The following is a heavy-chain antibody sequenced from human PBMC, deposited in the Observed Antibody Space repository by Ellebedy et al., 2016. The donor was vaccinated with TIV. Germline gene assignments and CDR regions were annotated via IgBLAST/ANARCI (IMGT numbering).Heavy chain of an antibody. J-gene: IGHJ4*02. D-gene: IGHD1-1*01. CDR3: ARHGLIPQLDY. Sequence: GESLKISCKGSGYNFSSYFIGWVRQMPGKGLEWMGIIYPGDSDTSYSPSFQGQVTISADKSFSTAFLQWSSLKASDTAMYYCARHGLIPQLDYWGQGTLVTVSS. V-gene: IGHV5-51*01. CDR1: GYNFSSYF. CDR2: IYPGDSDT.